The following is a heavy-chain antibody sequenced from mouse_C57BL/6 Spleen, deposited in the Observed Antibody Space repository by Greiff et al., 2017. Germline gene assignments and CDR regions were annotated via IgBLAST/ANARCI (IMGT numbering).Heavy chain of an antibody. D-gene: IGHD2-3*01. V-gene: IGHV1-80*01. CDR2: IYPGDGDT. J-gene: IGHJ4*01. Sequence: QVHVKQSGAELVKPGASVKISCKASGYAFSSYWMHWVKQRPGKGLEWIGQIYPGDGDTNYNGKFKGKATLTADKSSSTAYMQLSSLTSEDSAVYYCARYDGYYDYYAMDDGGQGTSVTVSS. CDR1: GYAFSSYW. CDR3: ARYDGYYDYYAMDD.